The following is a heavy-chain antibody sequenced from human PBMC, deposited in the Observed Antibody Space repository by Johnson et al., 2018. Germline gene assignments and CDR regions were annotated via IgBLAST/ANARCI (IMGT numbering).Heavy chain of an antibody. Sequence: VQLVESGGGLVQPGGSLRLSCAASGFTVSSNYMSWVRQAPGKGLEWVSVIYSGGSTYYADSVKGRFTISRDNSKNTLYLQMNSLRAEDTAVYYWARDWLGGFDSSGYYPEYFQHWGQGTLVTVSS. CDR2: IYSGGST. V-gene: IGHV3-66*02. CDR3: ARDWLGGFDSSGYYPEYFQH. D-gene: IGHD3-22*01. J-gene: IGHJ1*01. CDR1: GFTVSSNY.